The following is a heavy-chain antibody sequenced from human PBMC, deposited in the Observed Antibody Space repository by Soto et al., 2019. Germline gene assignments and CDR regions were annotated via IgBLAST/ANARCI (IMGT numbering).Heavy chain of an antibody. CDR2: IANSGLF. Sequence: PSETLSLTCTVSGGSISSNSFYWGWIRQPPGKGLEWIGSIANSGLFYYNPSLESRVTISVDMSKNQLSLEMTSVTAADMGLYFCASPPPEESRWLRFGAPPFFDSWGQGILVTVSS. CDR1: GGSISSNSFY. V-gene: IGHV4-39*01. J-gene: IGHJ4*02. D-gene: IGHD5-12*01. CDR3: ASPPPEESRWLRFGAPPFFDS.